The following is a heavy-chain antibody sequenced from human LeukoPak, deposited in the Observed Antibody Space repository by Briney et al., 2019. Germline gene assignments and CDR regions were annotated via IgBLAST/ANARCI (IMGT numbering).Heavy chain of an antibody. V-gene: IGHV4-39*07. Sequence: SETLSLTCTVSGGSISSNSYYWGWIRQPPGKGLEWIGSIYYSGTTYYNPSLKSRVTISVDTSKNQFSLKLSSVTAADTAVYYCARGSYYYDSSGYDYWGQGTLVTVSS. CDR1: GGSISSNSYY. D-gene: IGHD3-22*01. CDR2: IYYSGTT. CDR3: ARGSYYYDSSGYDY. J-gene: IGHJ4*02.